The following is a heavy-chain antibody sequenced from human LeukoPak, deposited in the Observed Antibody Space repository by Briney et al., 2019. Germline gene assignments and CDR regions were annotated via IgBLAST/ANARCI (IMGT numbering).Heavy chain of an antibody. CDR2: ISAYNGNT. CDR1: GYTFTSYG. Sequence: ASVKVSCKASGYTFTSYGISWVRQAPGQGLEWMGWISAYNGNTNYAQKLQGRVTMTTDTSTSTAYMELRSLRSDDTAVYYCARGQDDVPRVVYYYMDVWGKGTTVTVSS. D-gene: IGHD1-1*01. CDR3: ARGQDDVPRVVYYYMDV. J-gene: IGHJ6*03. V-gene: IGHV1-18*01.